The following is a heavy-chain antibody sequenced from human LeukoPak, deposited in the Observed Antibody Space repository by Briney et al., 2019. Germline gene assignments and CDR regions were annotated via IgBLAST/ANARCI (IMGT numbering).Heavy chain of an antibody. D-gene: IGHD4/OR15-4a*01. J-gene: IGHJ4*02. V-gene: IGHV4-59*08. CDR1: GGSISSYY. CDR3: ASHMINHGAIQEFYLDN. CDR2: IYYSGST. Sequence: SETLSLTCTVSGGSISSYYWSWIRQPPGKGLEWIGYIYYSGSTNYNPSLKSRVTISVDTSKNQYSLKLTSVTAADTAVYYCASHMINHGAIQEFYLDNWGQGALVTVSS.